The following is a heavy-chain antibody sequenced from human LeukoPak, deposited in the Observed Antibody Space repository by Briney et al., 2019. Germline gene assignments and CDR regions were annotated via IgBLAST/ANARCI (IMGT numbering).Heavy chain of an antibody. V-gene: IGHV3-7*01. CDR1: GFTFSRYW. CDR2: IKQDGSEK. CDR3: AKVFKTSISGFINRGGFYN. D-gene: IGHD3-3*01. Sequence: GGSLRLSCAASGFTFSRYWMSWVRHAPGKGLEWVANIKQDGSEKYYVGSVKGRFTISRDNAKNSLYLQMNSLRVEDTAVYYCAKVFKTSISGFINRGGFYNWGQRANVTVSS. J-gene: IGHJ6*01.